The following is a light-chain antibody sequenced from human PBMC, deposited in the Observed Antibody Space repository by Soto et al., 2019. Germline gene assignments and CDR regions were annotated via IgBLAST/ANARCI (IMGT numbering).Light chain of an antibody. V-gene: IGKV3-20*01. CDR2: GAS. Sequence: EIVLTQSPGSLSLSPGDRATLSCRASQSVFCNVAWYQQIPGQPPKLLIFGASSRATGIADKFSGSGSGTDFTLTISRLEPADFALYYCQHYGAAPITFGQGTRLEIK. J-gene: IGKJ5*01. CDR3: QHYGAAPIT. CDR1: QSVFCN.